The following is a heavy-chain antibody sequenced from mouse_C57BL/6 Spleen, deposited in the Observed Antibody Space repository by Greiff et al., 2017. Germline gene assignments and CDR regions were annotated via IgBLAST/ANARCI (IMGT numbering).Heavy chain of an antibody. CDR2: ISYDGSN. J-gene: IGHJ2*01. V-gene: IGHV3-6*01. D-gene: IGHD2-4*01. CDR3: ARDDYEAYFDY. Sequence: EVQLVESGPGLVKPSQSLSLTCSVTGYSITSGYYWNWIRQFPGNKLEWMGYISYDGSNNYNPSLKNRISITRDTSKNQFFLKLNAVTTEDTATYYCARDDYEAYFDYWGQGTTLTVSS. CDR1: GYSITSGYY.